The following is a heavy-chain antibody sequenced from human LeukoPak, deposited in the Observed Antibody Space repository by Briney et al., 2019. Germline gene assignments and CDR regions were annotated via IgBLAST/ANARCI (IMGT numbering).Heavy chain of an antibody. CDR2: ISGSGGST. D-gene: IGHD2-2*01. CDR3: AKGPAASDLYYYYYGMDV. V-gene: IGHV3-23*01. Sequence: GGSLRLSCAASGFTFSSYAMSWVRQAPGEGLEWVSAISGSGGSTYYADSVKGRFTISRDNSKNTLYLQMNSLRAEDTAVYYCAKGPAASDLYYYYYGMDVWGQGTTVTVSS. CDR1: GFTFSSYA. J-gene: IGHJ6*02.